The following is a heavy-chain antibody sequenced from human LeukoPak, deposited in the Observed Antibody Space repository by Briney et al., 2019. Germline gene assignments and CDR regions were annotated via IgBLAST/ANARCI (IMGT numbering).Heavy chain of an antibody. CDR1: GFTVSSNY. D-gene: IGHD3-22*01. J-gene: IGHJ1*01. CDR3: AGRTVTPYYHDSCGFHLQY. V-gene: IGHV3-53*01. Sequence: GGSLRLSCAASGFTVSSNYMSWVRQAPGKGLQWVSVIYSGGNTYYADSVKGRFTISRDNSKNTLYLQMNSLRAEDTAVYYCAGRTVTPYYHDSCGFHLQYWGQGTLVTVSS. CDR2: IYSGGNT.